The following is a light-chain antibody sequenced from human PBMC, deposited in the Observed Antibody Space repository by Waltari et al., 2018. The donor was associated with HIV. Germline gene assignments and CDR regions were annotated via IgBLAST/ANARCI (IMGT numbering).Light chain of an antibody. CDR2: EVS. V-gene: IGLV2-14*01. Sequence: QSALTQPASVSGSPGQSITISCPGTRSDVGGYNYVSWYHQHPGKAPKLMIYEVSNRPSGFSNRFSGSKSGNTASLTISGLQAEDEADYYCSSYTSSSTREFGGGTKLTVL. CDR1: RSDVGGYNY. J-gene: IGLJ3*02. CDR3: SSYTSSSTRE.